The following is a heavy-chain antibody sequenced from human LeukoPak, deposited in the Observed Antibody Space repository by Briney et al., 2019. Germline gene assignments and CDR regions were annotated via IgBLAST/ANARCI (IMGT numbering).Heavy chain of an antibody. D-gene: IGHD1-26*01. CDR1: GGSISSYY. V-gene: IGHV4-59*01. J-gene: IGHJ4*02. CDR3: ARGSYSVDY. CDR2: IYYSGST. Sequence: SETLSLTCAASGGSISSYYWSWIRQPPGKGLEWIGYIYYSGSTNYNPSLKSRDTISVDRSKNQFSLKLSSVTAADTAVYYCARGSYSVDYWGQGTLVTVSS.